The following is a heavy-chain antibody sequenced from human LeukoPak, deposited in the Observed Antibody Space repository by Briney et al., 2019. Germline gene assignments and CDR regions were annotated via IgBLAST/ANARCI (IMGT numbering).Heavy chain of an antibody. CDR3: ATGGFGESYFDY. CDR1: GYTLTELS. Sequence: ASVKVSCKVSGYTLTELSMHWVRQAPGKGLEWMGGFDPEDGETIYAQKFQGRVTMTEDTSTDTAYMELSSLRSEDTAVYYCATGGFGESYFDYWGQGTLVTVSS. J-gene: IGHJ4*02. V-gene: IGHV1-24*01. CDR2: FDPEDGET. D-gene: IGHD3-10*01.